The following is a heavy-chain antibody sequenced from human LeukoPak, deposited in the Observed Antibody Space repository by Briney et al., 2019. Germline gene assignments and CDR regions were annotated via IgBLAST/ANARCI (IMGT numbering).Heavy chain of an antibody. J-gene: IGHJ3*02. CDR3: ARGGWYEGRAFDI. CDR1: GYTFTGYY. D-gene: IGHD6-19*01. CDR2: ISAYNGNT. Sequence: ASVKVSCKASGYTFTGYYMHWVRQAPGQGLEWMGWISAYNGNTNYAQKLQGRVTMTTDTSTSTAYMELRSLRSDDTAVYYCARGGWYEGRAFDIWGQGTMVTVSS. V-gene: IGHV1-18*04.